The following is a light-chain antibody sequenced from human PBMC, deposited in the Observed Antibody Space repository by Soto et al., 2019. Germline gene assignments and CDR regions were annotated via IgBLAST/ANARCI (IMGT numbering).Light chain of an antibody. J-gene: IGKJ1*01. CDR2: DAS. V-gene: IGKV1-5*01. CDR1: QSISSW. Sequence: DIQMTQSPSTLSASVGDRVTITCRASQSISSWLVWYQQKPGKAPKLLIYDASSLESGVPSRFSGSGSGTEFPLTISSLQPDDFATYYCQQYNSYPWTFRQGTKVEIK. CDR3: QQYNSYPWT.